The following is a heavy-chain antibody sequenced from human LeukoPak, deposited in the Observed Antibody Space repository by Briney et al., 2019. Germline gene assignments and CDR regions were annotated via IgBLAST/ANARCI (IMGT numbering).Heavy chain of an antibody. J-gene: IGHJ3*02. CDR2: ISDRGTT. CDR3: ERQSSSYDPFDI. V-gene: IGHV4-59*08. D-gene: IGHD3-22*01. CDR1: GGSTSSYY. Sequence: SETLSLTCTVSGGSTSSYYYNWVRQPPGKGLEWIAYISDRGTTNYNPSLKSRVTISVHTSKTQFSLMLSSVPAADTAVYFCERQSSSYDPFDIWGQGTMVTVSS.